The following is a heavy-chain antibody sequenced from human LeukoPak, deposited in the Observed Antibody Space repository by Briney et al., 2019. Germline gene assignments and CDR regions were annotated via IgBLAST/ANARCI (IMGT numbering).Heavy chain of an antibody. J-gene: IGHJ5*02. CDR3: AELSAAFGA. CDR1: GFTFDDYA. Sequence: QPGRSLRLSCAASGFTFDDYAMHWVRQAPGKGLEWVSAISGSGGSTYYADSVKGRFTISRDNSKNTLYLRMNSLRAEDTAVYYCAELSAAFGAWGQGTLVTVSS. V-gene: IGHV3-23*01. CDR2: ISGSGGST. D-gene: IGHD3-16*02.